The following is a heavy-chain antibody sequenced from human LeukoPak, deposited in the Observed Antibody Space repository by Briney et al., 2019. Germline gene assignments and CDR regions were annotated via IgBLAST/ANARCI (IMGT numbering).Heavy chain of an antibody. J-gene: IGHJ4*02. D-gene: IGHD3-22*01. V-gene: IGHV3-53*01. CDR1: GFTVSSNY. CDR3: ARGDYYDSSGYYYGYFDY. CDR2: IYSGGST. Sequence: AGGSLRLSCAASGFTVSSNYMSWVRQAPGKGLEWVSVIYSGGSTYYADSVKGRFTISRDNSKNTLYLQMNSLRAEDTAVYYCARGDYYDSSGYYYGYFDYWGQGTLVTVSS.